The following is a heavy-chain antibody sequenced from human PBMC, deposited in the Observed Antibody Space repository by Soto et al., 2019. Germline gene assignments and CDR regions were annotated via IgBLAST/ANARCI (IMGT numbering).Heavy chain of an antibody. CDR3: ARTSRYGSGSSRLYYYYYGMDV. J-gene: IGHJ6*02. CDR1: GGSFSGYY. D-gene: IGHD3-10*01. Sequence: SETLSLTCAVYGGSFSGYYWSWIRQPPGKGLEXXGEINHSGSTNYNPSLKSRVTISVDTSKNQFSLKLSSVTAADTAVYYCARTSRYGSGSSRLYYYYYGMDVWGQGTTVTVSS. CDR2: INHSGST. V-gene: IGHV4-34*01.